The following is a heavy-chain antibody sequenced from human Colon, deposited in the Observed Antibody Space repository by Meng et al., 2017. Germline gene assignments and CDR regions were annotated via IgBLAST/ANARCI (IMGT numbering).Heavy chain of an antibody. D-gene: IGHD6-19*01. CDR1: GGSFSGYY. CDR3: ARGVLKQWTFSSYYGMDV. V-gene: IGHV4-34*01. Sequence: SETLSLTCAVYGGSFSGYYWSWIRQPPGKGLEWIREINHSGSTSYNPSLKSRVTLSVDTSKKQFSLRLTSVTAADTAVYYCARGVLKQWTFSSYYGMDVWGQGTTVTVSS. J-gene: IGHJ6*02. CDR2: INHSGST.